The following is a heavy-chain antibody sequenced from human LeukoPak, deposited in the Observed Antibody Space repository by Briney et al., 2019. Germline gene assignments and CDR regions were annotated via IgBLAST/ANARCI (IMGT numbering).Heavy chain of an antibody. V-gene: IGHV4-39*01. Sequence: SETLSLTCTVSGGSLSSSNYYWGWIRQPPGKGLERIGSIHYSGSTYYNPSLKSRLTISVDTSKNQFSLQLSSVTAADTAVYYCARPLPSYYYDSSGSSYFDYWGQGTLVTVSS. CDR3: ARPLPSYYYDSSGSSYFDY. J-gene: IGHJ4*02. CDR2: IHYSGST. CDR1: GGSLSSSNYY. D-gene: IGHD3-22*01.